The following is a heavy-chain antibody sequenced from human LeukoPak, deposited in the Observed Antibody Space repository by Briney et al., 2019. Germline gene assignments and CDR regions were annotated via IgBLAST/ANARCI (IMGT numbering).Heavy chain of an antibody. CDR1: GFTVTNNY. Sequence: GSLRLSCAASGFTVTNNYLTWVRQAPGKGLEWVSIIYNYGSTYYADSVKGRFTISRLNSKNTLYLQMDSLRPEDTAIYYCARAMPGVREGYYYGMDVWGQGTTVTVSS. CDR2: IYNYGST. V-gene: IGHV3-53*04. D-gene: IGHD3-10*01. J-gene: IGHJ6*02. CDR3: ARAMPGVREGYYYGMDV.